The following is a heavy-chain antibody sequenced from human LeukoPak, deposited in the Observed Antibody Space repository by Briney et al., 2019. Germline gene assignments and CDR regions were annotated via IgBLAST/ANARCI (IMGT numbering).Heavy chain of an antibody. Sequence: SETLSLTCTVSGDSNSSGDFYWSWVRQPPGKGLEWIAYIHHSGSAFYSRSLKRRVTISVDSSKNQFSLRLTSVTAADTAVYFCARDRAVDAGGIDFWGQGTLVTVSP. V-gene: IGHV4-30-4*01. CDR2: IHHSGSA. CDR1: GDSNSSGDFY. CDR3: ARDRAVDAGGIDF. J-gene: IGHJ4*02. D-gene: IGHD5-18*01.